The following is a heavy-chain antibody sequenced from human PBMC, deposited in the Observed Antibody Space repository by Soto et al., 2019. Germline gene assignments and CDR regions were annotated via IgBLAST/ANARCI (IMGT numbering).Heavy chain of an antibody. J-gene: IGHJ6*02. CDR1: GFTFSSYW. CDR3: ARLPGDVVVPATYYYYGMDV. CDR2: INSDGSST. D-gene: IGHD2-2*01. Sequence: GGSLRLSCAASGFTFSSYWMHWVRQAPGKGLVWVSRINSDGSSTSYADSVKGRFTISRDNAKNTLYLQMNSLRAEDTAMYYCARLPGDVVVPATYYYYGMDVWGQGTTVTVSS. V-gene: IGHV3-74*01.